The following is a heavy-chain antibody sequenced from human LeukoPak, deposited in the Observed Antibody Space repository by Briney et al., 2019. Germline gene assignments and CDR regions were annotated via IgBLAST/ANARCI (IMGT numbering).Heavy chain of an antibody. V-gene: IGHV4-34*01. Sequence: SETLSLTCAVYGGSFSGYYWSWIRQPPGKGLEWIGEINHSGSTNYNPSLKSRVTISVDTSKNQFSLKLSPVTAADTAVYYCARGQGAIAAAGTRWFDPWGQGTLVTVSS. J-gene: IGHJ5*02. CDR1: GGSFSGYY. CDR3: ARGQGAIAAAGTRWFDP. CDR2: INHSGST. D-gene: IGHD6-13*01.